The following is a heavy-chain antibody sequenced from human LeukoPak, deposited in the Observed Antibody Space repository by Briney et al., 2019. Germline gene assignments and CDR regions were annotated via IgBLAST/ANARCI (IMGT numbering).Heavy chain of an antibody. CDR1: GGSINNYF. CDR3: ARCGHDILTGYYAFDI. CDR2: IYYSGGT. V-gene: IGHV4-59*01. D-gene: IGHD3-9*01. J-gene: IGHJ3*02. Sequence: SETLSLTCTVSGGSINNYFWTWIRQPPGKGLEWIGYIYYSGGTNYNPSLKSRITTSVDTSKNQFSLKLSSVTAADMAVYYCARCGHDILTGYYAFDIWGQGTMVTVSS.